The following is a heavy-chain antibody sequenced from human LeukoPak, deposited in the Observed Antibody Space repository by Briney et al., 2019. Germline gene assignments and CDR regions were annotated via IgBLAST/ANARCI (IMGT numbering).Heavy chain of an antibody. J-gene: IGHJ4*02. D-gene: IGHD5-12*01. CDR3: AREEYSGYDCYDY. CDR1: GFTFSSYW. Sequence: QPGGSLRLSCAASGFTFSSYWMHWVRQAPGKGLVWVSRINSDGSSTSYADSVKGRFTISRDNAKNTLYLQMNSLRAEDTAVYYCAREEYSGYDCYDYWGQGTLVTVSS. CDR2: INSDGSST. V-gene: IGHV3-74*01.